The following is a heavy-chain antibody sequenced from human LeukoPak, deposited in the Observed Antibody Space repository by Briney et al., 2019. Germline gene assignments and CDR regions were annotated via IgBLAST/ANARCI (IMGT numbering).Heavy chain of an antibody. CDR3: AKNRGNYYYFDY. V-gene: IGHV3-23*01. CDR1: GFTFSNFA. D-gene: IGHD4-11*01. CDR2: ISGSGDST. J-gene: IGHJ4*02. Sequence: GGSLRLSCAASGFTFSNFATSWVRQAPGKGLEWVSAISGSGDSTYYADSVKGRFTISRDNSKNTLYLQMNSLRAEDTAVYYCAKNRGNYYYFDYWGQGTLVTVSS.